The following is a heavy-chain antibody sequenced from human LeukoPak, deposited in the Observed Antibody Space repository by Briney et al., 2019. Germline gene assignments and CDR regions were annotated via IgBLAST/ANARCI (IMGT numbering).Heavy chain of an antibody. CDR1: GGSFSGYY. D-gene: IGHD6-13*01. J-gene: IGHJ6*03. V-gene: IGHV4-34*01. CDR3: ARVLGGSWYYYYYMDV. CDR2: INHSGST. Sequence: SETLSLTCAVYGGSFSGYYWSWIRQPPGKGLEWIGEINHSGSTNYNPSLKSRVTISVDTSKNQSSLKLSSVTAADTAVYYCARVLGGSWYYYYYMDVWGKGTTVTVSS.